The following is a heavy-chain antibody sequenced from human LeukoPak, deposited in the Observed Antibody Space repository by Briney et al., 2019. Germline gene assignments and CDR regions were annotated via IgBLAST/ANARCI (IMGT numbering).Heavy chain of an antibody. V-gene: IGHV3-30-3*01. J-gene: IGHJ6*03. CDR1: GFTFSSYA. CDR2: ISYDGSNK. Sequence: PGGSLRLSCAASGFTFSSYAMHWVRQAPGKGLEWVAVISYDGSNKYYADSVKGRFTISRDNSKNTLYLQMNSLRAEDTAVYYCARSAPPFYYYYMDVWGKGTTVTVSS. CDR3: ARSAPPFYYYYMDV.